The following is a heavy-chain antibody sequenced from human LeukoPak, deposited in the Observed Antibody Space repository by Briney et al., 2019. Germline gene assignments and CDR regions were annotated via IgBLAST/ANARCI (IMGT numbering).Heavy chain of an antibody. CDR1: GGSISSGDYY. V-gene: IGHV4-30-4*08. CDR3: ARDRRLGLSSPNYYYYMDV. Sequence: SQTLSLTCTVSGGSISSGDYYWSWIRQPPGKGLEWIGYIYYSGSTYYNPSLKSRVTISVDTSKNQFSLKLSSVTAADTAVYYRARDRRLGLSSPNYYYYMDVWGKGTTVTVSS. D-gene: IGHD3-16*01. J-gene: IGHJ6*03. CDR2: IYYSGST.